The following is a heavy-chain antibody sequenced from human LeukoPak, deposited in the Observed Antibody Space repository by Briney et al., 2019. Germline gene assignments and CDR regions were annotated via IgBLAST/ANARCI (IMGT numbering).Heavy chain of an antibody. CDR1: GFIFSDST. D-gene: IGHD1-1*01. J-gene: IGHJ4*02. CDR3: ARERSWNGPLDY. Sequence: GRSPRLSCAASGFIFSDSTMHWVRQAPGKGLEWVAAASFHGSNTYYADSMKGRFTISRDNSKNTVYLQMNSLRTEDTAVYYCARERSWNGPLDYWGQGTLVTVSS. V-gene: IGHV3-30*04. CDR2: ASFHGSNT.